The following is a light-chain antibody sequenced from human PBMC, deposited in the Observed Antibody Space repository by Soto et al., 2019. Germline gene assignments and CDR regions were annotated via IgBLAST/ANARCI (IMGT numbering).Light chain of an antibody. CDR1: QSISSN. Sequence: EIVLTQSQGTLSVSPGERATLSCRASQSISSNLAWYQQKPGQAPRLLIYGASTRATGIPARFSGSGSGTEFTLTINSLQSEDFAVYYCQQYNNWPRTFGQGTKVDIK. CDR3: QQYNNWPRT. CDR2: GAS. J-gene: IGKJ1*01. V-gene: IGKV3D-15*01.